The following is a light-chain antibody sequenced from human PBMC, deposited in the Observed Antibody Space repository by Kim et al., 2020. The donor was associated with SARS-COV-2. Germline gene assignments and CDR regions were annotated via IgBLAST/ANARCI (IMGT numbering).Light chain of an antibody. Sequence: SYELTQPPSVSVSPGQTASITCSGDKLGDKYACWYQQKPDQSPVLVIYQDNERPSGIPERFSGSNSGNTATLTISGTQAMDEADYYCQAWDSSTVVFGGGTKLTVL. CDR3: QAWDSSTVV. J-gene: IGLJ2*01. V-gene: IGLV3-1*01. CDR1: KLGDKY. CDR2: QDN.